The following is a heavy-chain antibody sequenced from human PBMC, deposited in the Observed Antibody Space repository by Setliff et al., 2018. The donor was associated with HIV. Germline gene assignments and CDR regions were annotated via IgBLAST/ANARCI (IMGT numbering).Heavy chain of an antibody. CDR2: IKQDGSEK. J-gene: IGHJ1*01. V-gene: IGHV3-7*03. CDR3: AKMDGVWKGFTYTHGYLEQ. CDR1: GFTFSSYW. D-gene: IGHD3-16*01. Sequence: PGGSLRLSCAASGFTFSSYWMSWVRQAPGKGLEWVANIKQDGSEKHYVDSVKGRFTISRDNAKKSLYLQMNSLRAEDTALYYCAKMDGVWKGFTYTHGYLEQWGQGTLVTVSS.